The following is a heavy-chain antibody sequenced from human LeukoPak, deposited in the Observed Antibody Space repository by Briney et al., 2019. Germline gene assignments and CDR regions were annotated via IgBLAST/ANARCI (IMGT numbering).Heavy chain of an antibody. CDR1: GYAFTSYD. D-gene: IGHD6-19*01. V-gene: IGHV1-8*01. J-gene: IGHJ6*03. CDR2: MNPNSGNT. CDR3: ARGSSGWGVYYMDV. Sequence: ASVKVSCKASGYAFTSYDINGVRQATGQGLEWMGWMNPNSGNTGYAQKFQGRVTMTRNTYISTAYMELSSLRSEDTAVYYCARGSSGWGVYYMDVWGKGTTVTVSS.